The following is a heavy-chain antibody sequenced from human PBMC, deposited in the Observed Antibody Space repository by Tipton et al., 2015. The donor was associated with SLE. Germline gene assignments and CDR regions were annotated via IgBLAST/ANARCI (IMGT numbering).Heavy chain of an antibody. CDR2: IHHSGST. V-gene: IGHV4-38-2*01. CDR3: ARVGVLVVYAIDY. CDR1: GYSISSGYY. Sequence: TLSLTCAVSGYSISSGYYWGWIRQPPGKGLEWIGNIHHSGSTYYNPSLKSRVTISVDTSKNQFSLKLSSVTAADTAVYYCARVGVLVVYAIDYWGQGTLVTVSS. J-gene: IGHJ4*02. D-gene: IGHD2-8*02.